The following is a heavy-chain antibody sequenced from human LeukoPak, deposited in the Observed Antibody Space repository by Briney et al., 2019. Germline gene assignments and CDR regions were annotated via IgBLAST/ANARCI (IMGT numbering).Heavy chain of an antibody. CDR1: GGSISDDA. J-gene: IGHJ6*02. D-gene: IGHD6-13*01. CDR2: IHYTGNT. CDR3: AKLSHIAAAGAYSYHSLNI. Sequence: SETLSLTCSVSGGSISDDAWAWIRRPPGRGLEWSGHIHYTGNTDYNPSLKSRVTLSLDTPKNQFSLKVSSVTAADTAVHYCAKLSHIAAAGAYSYHSLNIWSQGTTVTVSS. V-gene: IGHV4-59*08.